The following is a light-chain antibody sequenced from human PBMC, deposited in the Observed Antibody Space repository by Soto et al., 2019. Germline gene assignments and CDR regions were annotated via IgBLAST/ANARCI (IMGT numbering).Light chain of an antibody. CDR1: SGHSSYA. CDR2: LNSDGSH. V-gene: IGLV4-69*01. J-gene: IGLJ3*02. CDR3: QTRGTGIRWV. Sequence: QAVVTQSPSASASLGASVKLTCTLSSGHSSYAIAWHQQQPEKGPRYLMKLNSDGSHSKGDGIPDRFSGSSSGAERYLTISSLQSEDEADYYCQTRGTGIRWVFGGGTKLTVL.